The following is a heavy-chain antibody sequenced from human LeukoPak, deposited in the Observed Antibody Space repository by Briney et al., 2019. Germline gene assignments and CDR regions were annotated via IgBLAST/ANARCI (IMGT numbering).Heavy chain of an antibody. Sequence: GGSLRLSCAASGFTVSSNYMSWVRQAPGKGLEWVSVIYSAGNTYYADSVKGRFTISRDNSKNTLFLQMNSLRAADTAVYYCARDLPLRHWGQGTLVTVSS. J-gene: IGHJ4*02. CDR2: IYSAGNT. D-gene: IGHD5/OR15-5a*01. CDR3: ARDLPLRH. CDR1: GFTVSSNY. V-gene: IGHV3-53*01.